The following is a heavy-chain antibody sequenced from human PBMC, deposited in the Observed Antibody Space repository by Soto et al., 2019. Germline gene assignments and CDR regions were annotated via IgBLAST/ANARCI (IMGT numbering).Heavy chain of an antibody. CDR3: ARGRAFDP. V-gene: IGHV4-4*02. CDR1: GDSISSRSW. D-gene: IGHD1-26*01. CDR2: IHHSGST. J-gene: IGHJ5*02. Sequence: SLTKPLPCAVSGDSISSRSWRLWVRQPPGKALEWIGEIHHSGSTYYNPSLKSRITISVDTSKNQFSLKLISVTAADTAVYYCARGRAFDPWGQGTLVTVSS.